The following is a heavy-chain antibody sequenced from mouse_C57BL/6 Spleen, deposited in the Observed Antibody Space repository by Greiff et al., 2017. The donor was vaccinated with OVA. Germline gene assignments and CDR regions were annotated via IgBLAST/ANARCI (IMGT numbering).Heavy chain of an antibody. CDR1: GYTFTSYW. CDR2: IDPSDSYT. J-gene: IGHJ4*01. Sequence: QVQLQQPGAELVMPGASVKLSCKASGYTFTSYWMHWVKQRPGQGLEWIGEIDPSDSYTNYNQKFKGKSTLTVDKSSSTAYMQLSSLTSEDSAVYYCARWGGIGYAMDYWGQGTSVTVSS. CDR3: ARWGGIGYAMDY. V-gene: IGHV1-69*01.